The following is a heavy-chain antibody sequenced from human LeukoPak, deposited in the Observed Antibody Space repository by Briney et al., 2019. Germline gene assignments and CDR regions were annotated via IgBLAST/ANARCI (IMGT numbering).Heavy chain of an antibody. V-gene: IGHV1-69*13. J-gene: IGHJ5*02. CDR2: IIPIFGTA. Sequence: GASVKVSCKASGGTFSSYAISWVRQAPGQGLEWMGGIIPIFGTANYAQKFQSRVTITADESTSTAYMELSSLRSEDTAVYYCARDRGSSWPLSWFDPWGQGTLVTVSS. CDR1: GGTFSSYA. D-gene: IGHD6-13*01. CDR3: ARDRGSSWPLSWFDP.